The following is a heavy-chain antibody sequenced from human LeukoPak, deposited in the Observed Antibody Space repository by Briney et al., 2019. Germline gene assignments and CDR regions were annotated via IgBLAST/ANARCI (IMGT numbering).Heavy chain of an antibody. V-gene: IGHV3-33*01. D-gene: IGHD3-22*01. CDR3: ARSAFYDSSGYTVDY. J-gene: IGHJ4*02. Sequence: GGSLRLSCAASGFTFSSYGMHWVRQAPGKGLEWVAVIWYDGSNKYYADSVKGRFTISRDNSKNTLYLQMNSLRAEDTAVYYCARSAFYDSSGYTVDYWGQGTLVTVSS. CDR2: IWYDGSNK. CDR1: GFTFSSYG.